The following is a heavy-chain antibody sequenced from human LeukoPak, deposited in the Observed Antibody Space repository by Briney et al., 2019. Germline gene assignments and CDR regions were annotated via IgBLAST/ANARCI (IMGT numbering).Heavy chain of an antibody. CDR1: GGSISSGVSY. CDR3: ARDYRFDSGYDLLDAFDV. V-gene: IGHV4-31*03. CDR2: VYYSGSS. D-gene: IGHD5-12*01. J-gene: IGHJ3*01. Sequence: SEALSLTCTVSGGSISSGVSYWSWIRQHPGKGLEWIAYVYYSGSSSYNPSLKSRVTISVDTSKNQFSLKLSSVTAADTAVYYCARDYRFDSGYDLLDAFDVWGQGTMVTVSS.